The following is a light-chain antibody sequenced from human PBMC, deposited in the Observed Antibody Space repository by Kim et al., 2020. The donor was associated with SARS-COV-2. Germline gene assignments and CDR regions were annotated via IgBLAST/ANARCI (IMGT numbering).Light chain of an antibody. CDR3: QHYNGYPLT. V-gene: IGKV1-5*03. CDR1: QSISNN. Sequence: DIQMTQSPSTLSVSVGTRVTITCRASQSISNNLAWYQQKPGKAPKVLIYKASSLESGVPSRFSGSGSGTEFTLTISSLQPDDFATYYCQHYNGYPLTFGGGTKVDIK. CDR2: KAS. J-gene: IGKJ4*01.